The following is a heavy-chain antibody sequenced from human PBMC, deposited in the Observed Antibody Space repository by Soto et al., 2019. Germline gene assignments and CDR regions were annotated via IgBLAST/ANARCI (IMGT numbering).Heavy chain of an antibody. J-gene: IGHJ4*02. CDR1: GASIITDNYF. Sequence: LSLTCTVSGASIITDNYFWVWIRQSPRRGLELIGSISYSGRTYDNPSLQSRVTISIDASKNQFSLKLTSVTTADTAVYYCARRRASDYGGNHHPYYFDRWGQGALVTVSS. CDR2: ISYSGRT. V-gene: IGHV4-39*01. CDR3: ARRRASDYGGNHHPYYFDR. D-gene: IGHD4-17*01.